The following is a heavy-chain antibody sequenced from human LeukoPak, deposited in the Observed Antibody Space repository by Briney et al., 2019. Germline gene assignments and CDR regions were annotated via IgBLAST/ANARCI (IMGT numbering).Heavy chain of an antibody. CDR3: ARCVYDSIGYVDY. V-gene: IGHV1-46*01. Sequence: ASVKVSCKASGYTFTSYYMHWVRQAPGQGLEWMGIINPSGGSTSYAQKFQGRVTMTSDTSPSTVYMELSSLISEDTAVYYCARCVYDSIGYVDYWGQGTLFTVSS. CDR1: GYTFTSYY. J-gene: IGHJ4*02. D-gene: IGHD3-22*01. CDR2: INPSGGST.